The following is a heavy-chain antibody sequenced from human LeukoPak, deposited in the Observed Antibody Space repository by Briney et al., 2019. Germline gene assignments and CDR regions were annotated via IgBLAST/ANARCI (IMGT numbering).Heavy chain of an antibody. V-gene: IGHV3-74*01. CDR2: INTDGSTI. CDR3: ARDKDAIFGVGNYDY. Sequence: GGSLRLSCAPSGFTFSSYWMHWVRQAPGKGLVWVSRINTDGSTITYADSVKGRFTISRDNAKNSLYLQMNSLRAEDTAVYYCARDKDAIFGVGNYDYWGQGTLVTVSS. D-gene: IGHD3-3*01. J-gene: IGHJ4*02. CDR1: GFTFSSYW.